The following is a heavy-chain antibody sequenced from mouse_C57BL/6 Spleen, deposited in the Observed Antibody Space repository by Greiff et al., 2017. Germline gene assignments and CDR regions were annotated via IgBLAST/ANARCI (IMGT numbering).Heavy chain of an antibody. Sequence: EVHLVESGGGLVKPGGSLKLSCAASGFTFSSYTMSWVRQTPEKRLEWVATISGGGGNTYYPDSVKGRFTISRDNAKNTLYLQLSSLRSEDTALDYCARHDGYYFYAMDYWGQGTSVTVSS. D-gene: IGHD2-3*01. CDR3: ARHDGYYFYAMDY. J-gene: IGHJ4*01. CDR1: GFTFSSYT. V-gene: IGHV5-9*01. CDR2: ISGGGGNT.